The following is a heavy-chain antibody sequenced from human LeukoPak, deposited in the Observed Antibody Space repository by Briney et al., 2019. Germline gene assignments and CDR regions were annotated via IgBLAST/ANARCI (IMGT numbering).Heavy chain of an antibody. J-gene: IGHJ4*02. CDR3: ARQNGVYCGGDCLKDFDY. Sequence: GGSLRLSCAASGFTFSGSGMHWVRQAPGKGLEWVAVIWYDGSDKYYADSVKGRFTISRDNSKNTLYLQMNSLKAEDTALYYCARQNGVYCGGDCLKDFDYWGQGTLVTVSS. D-gene: IGHD2-21*02. CDR2: IWYDGSDK. CDR1: GFTFSGSG. V-gene: IGHV3-33*01.